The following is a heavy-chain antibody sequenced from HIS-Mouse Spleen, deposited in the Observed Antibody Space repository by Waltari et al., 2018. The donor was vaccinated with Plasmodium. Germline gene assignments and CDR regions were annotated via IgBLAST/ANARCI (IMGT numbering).Heavy chain of an antibody. J-gene: IGHJ6*02. CDR2: IYYSGST. CDR1: GGSISSSSYQ. CDR3: ASLPRVEEVTTPFYYYYYGMDV. V-gene: IGHV4-39*01. Sequence: QLQLRESGPGLVKPSETLSLTCPVSGGSISSSSYQGVWCRHPHGKGLEWIGSIYYSGSTYYNPSLKSRVTISVDTSKNQFSLKLSSVTAADTAVYYCASLPRVEEVTTPFYYYYYGMDVWGQGTTVTVSS. D-gene: IGHD4-4*01.